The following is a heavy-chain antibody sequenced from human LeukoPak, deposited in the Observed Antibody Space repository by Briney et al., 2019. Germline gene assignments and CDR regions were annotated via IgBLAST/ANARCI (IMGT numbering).Heavy chain of an antibody. CDR1: GFTFGSYM. D-gene: IGHD2-15*01. CDR3: ARYCSGASCYSGVDY. Sequence: GGSLRLPCAASGFTFGSYMMTWVRQAPGGGLEWVSSISSNGGSTYYADSVKGRFTISRDNSKNTLYLQMSSLRAEDTAVYYCARYCSGASCYSGVDYWGQGTLVTVSS. J-gene: IGHJ4*02. CDR2: ISSNGGST. V-gene: IGHV3-23*01.